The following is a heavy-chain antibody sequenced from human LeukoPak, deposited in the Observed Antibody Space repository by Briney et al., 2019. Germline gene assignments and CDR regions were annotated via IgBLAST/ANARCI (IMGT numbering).Heavy chain of an antibody. CDR1: GGSFSGYY. V-gene: IGHV4-34*01. Sequence: SETLSLTCAVYGGSFSGYYWSWIRQPPGKGLEWIGEINHSGSTSYNPSLKSRVTISVDTSKNQFSLKLSSVTAADTAVYYCAISIAAAGTGDYWGQGTLVTVSS. CDR2: INHSGST. CDR3: AISIAAAGTGDY. J-gene: IGHJ4*02. D-gene: IGHD6-13*01.